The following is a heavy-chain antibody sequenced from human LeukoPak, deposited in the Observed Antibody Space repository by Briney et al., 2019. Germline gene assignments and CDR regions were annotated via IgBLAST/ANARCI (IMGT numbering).Heavy chain of an antibody. CDR3: ARPARGLYMDV. CDR2: IYTSGST. V-gene: IGHV4-4*09. Sequence: SETLSLTCTVSGGSISSYYWSWIRQPPGKGLERIGYIYTSGSTNYNPSLKSRVTISVDTSKNQFSLKLSSVTAADTAVYYCARPARGLYMDVWGKGTTVTVSS. J-gene: IGHJ6*03. CDR1: GGSISSYY. D-gene: IGHD3/OR15-3a*01.